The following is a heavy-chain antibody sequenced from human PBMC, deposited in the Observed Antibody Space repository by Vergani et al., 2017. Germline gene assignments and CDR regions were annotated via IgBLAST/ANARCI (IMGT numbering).Heavy chain of an antibody. Sequence: QVQLQESGPGLVKPSETLSLTCTVSGGSISRYYWSWIRQPPGKGLECIGYSYYSGSTNYNPSLKSRVAISVDTSKNQFSLKLSSVTAAATAVYYCARHVLLWFGEYSWFDPWGQGTLVSVAS. CDR2: SYYSGST. CDR3: ARHVLLWFGEYSWFDP. CDR1: GGSISRYY. D-gene: IGHD3-10*01. V-gene: IGHV4-59*08. J-gene: IGHJ5*02.